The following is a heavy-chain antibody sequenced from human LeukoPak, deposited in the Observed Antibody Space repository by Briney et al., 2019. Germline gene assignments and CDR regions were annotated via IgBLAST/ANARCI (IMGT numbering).Heavy chain of an antibody. CDR3: ATPIGASYALH. CDR1: GYSFTSYW. V-gene: IGHV5-51*01. Sequence: GESPKISCKGSGYSFTSYWIGWVRQMPGKGLEWMGIIYPGDSDTRYSPSFQGQVAISADKSISTAYLQWSSLKASDTAMYSCATPIGASYALHWGQGTLVTVSS. D-gene: IGHD5-18*01. CDR2: IYPGDSDT. J-gene: IGHJ4*02.